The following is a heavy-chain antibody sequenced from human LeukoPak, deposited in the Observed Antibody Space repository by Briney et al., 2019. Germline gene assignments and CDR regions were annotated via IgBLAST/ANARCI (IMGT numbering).Heavy chain of an antibody. CDR1: GFTFSSYS. CDR2: ISSSSSYI. J-gene: IGHJ4*02. Sequence: GGSLRLSCASSGFTFSSYSMNWVRPAPGKGLEWVSSISSSSSYIYYADSVKGRFTISRDNAENSLYLQMSSLRAEDTAVYYCARGITMIVVDIDYWGQGTLVTVSS. D-gene: IGHD3-22*01. CDR3: ARGITMIVVDIDY. V-gene: IGHV3-21*01.